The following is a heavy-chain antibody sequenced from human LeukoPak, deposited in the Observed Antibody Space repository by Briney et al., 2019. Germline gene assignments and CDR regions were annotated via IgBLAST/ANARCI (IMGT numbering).Heavy chain of an antibody. J-gene: IGHJ4*02. V-gene: IGHV3-23*01. D-gene: IGHD2-21*01. CDR2: ISGSGGST. CDR3: AKDLSGIPRYCGGDCKDY. CDR1: GFTFSSYA. Sequence: PGGSLRLSCAASGFTFSSYAMSWVRQAPGKGLEWVSAISGSGGSTYYADSVKGRFTISRDNSKNTLYLQMNSLRAEDTAVYYCAKDLSGIPRYCGGDCKDYWGQGTLVTVSS.